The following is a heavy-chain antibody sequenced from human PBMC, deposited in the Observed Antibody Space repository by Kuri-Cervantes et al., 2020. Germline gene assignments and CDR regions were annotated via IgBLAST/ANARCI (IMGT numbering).Heavy chain of an antibody. Sequence: GGSLRLSCAASGFTFSSYWMGWVRQAPGKGLEWVANIKQDGSEKYYVDSVKGRFTISRDNAKNSLYLQMNSLRAEDTAVYYCARVLGAYSSGYYWYFDLWGRGTLVTVSS. D-gene: IGHD6-19*01. V-gene: IGHV3-7*01. CDR3: ARVLGAYSSGYYWYFDL. CDR1: GFTFSSYW. CDR2: IKQDGSEK. J-gene: IGHJ2*01.